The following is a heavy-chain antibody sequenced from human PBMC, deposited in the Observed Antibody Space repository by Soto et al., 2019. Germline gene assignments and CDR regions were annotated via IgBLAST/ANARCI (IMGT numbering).Heavy chain of an antibody. CDR3: ARRYYYDSRGYYGFDF. D-gene: IGHD3-22*01. CDR1: GGSISSGDFF. CDR2: IYYNGDT. J-gene: IGHJ4*02. V-gene: IGHV4-30-4*01. Sequence: QVQLQESGPGLVKPSQTLSLTCTVSGGSISSGDFFWNWIRQSPGKGLEWIGYIYYNGDTSYNPSLKTRVAVSLDTSKNQFSLQMTSVTAADAAVYYCARRYYYDSRGYYGFDFWGQGTLVTVSS.